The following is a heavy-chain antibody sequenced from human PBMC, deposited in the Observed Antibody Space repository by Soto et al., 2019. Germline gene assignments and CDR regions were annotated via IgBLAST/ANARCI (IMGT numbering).Heavy chain of an antibody. Sequence: PSGSVRLSCAASGFTFSRYAMGWVSHGPREGLEWFSAICGSGASTHCADFVKGRFTISRDNPKNTLYMQMNSLRAEDTAVYYCAKARRYRGANNGFDPWGQGPLVTVSS. CDR1: GFTFSRYA. V-gene: IGHV3-23*01. D-gene: IGHD3-16*02. CDR3: AKARRYRGANNGFDP. CDR2: ICGSGAST. J-gene: IGHJ5*02.